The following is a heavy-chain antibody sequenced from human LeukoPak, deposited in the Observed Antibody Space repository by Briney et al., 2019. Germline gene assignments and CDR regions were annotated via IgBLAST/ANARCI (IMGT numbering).Heavy chain of an antibody. CDR1: GGSISSGGYY. Sequence: PSETLSLTCTVSGGSISSGGYYWSWIRQPPGKGLEWIGYIYHSGSTYYNPSLKSRVTISVDRSKNQFSLKLSSVTAADTAVYYCARVPPERSQKPGYFQHWGQGTLVTVSS. D-gene: IGHD1-1*01. CDR2: IYHSGST. J-gene: IGHJ1*01. V-gene: IGHV4-30-2*01. CDR3: ARVPPERSQKPGYFQH.